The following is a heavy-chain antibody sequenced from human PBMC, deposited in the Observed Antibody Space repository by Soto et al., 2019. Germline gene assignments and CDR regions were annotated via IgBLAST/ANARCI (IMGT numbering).Heavy chain of an antibody. CDR1: GGSVSSGSYY. CDR2: ISYSGST. CDR3: ARALSAGTTWGGWFDP. J-gene: IGHJ5*02. Sequence: QVQLQESGPGLVKPSETLSLTCTVSGGSVSSGSYYWSWIRQPPGKGLEWIAYISYSGSTNYNPSLKSRVTISVDTSKNQFSLKLSSVTAADTAVYYCARALSAGTTWGGWFDPWGQGTLVTVSS. D-gene: IGHD1-1*01. V-gene: IGHV4-61*01.